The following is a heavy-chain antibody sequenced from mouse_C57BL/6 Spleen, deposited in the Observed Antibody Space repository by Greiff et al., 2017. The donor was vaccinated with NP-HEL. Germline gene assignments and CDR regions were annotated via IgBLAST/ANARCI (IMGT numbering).Heavy chain of an antibody. J-gene: IGHJ4*01. Sequence: VQLVESGPGLVAPSQSLSITCTVSGFSLTSYGVDWVRQSPGKGLEWLGVIWGVGSTNYNSALKSRLSISKDNSKSQVFLKMNSLQTDDTAMYYCARRDTIRAMDYWGQGTSVTVSS. CDR1: GFSLTSYG. CDR2: IWGVGST. V-gene: IGHV2-6*01. CDR3: ARRDTIRAMDY. D-gene: IGHD5-1-1*01.